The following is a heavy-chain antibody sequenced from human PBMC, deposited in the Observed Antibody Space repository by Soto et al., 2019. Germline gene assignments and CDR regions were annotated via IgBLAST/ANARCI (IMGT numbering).Heavy chain of an antibody. Sequence: QVQLQQWGAGLLKPSETLSLTCAVYGGSFSGYYWSWIRQPPGKGLEWIGEINHSGSTNYNPSLKSRVTISVDTSKNQFSLKLSSVTAADTAVYYCARTPLRDSGYPPGDYWGQGTLVTVSS. CDR2: INHSGST. J-gene: IGHJ4*02. CDR1: GGSFSGYY. V-gene: IGHV4-34*01. D-gene: IGHD5-12*01. CDR3: ARTPLRDSGYPPGDY.